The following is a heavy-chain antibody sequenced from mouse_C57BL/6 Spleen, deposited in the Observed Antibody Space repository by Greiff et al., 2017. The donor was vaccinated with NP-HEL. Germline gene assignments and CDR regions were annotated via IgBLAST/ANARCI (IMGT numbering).Heavy chain of an antibody. D-gene: IGHD1-1*01. CDR3: ARDGDYGSKYYAMDY. Sequence: VQLKESGPGLVKPSQSLSLTCSVTGYSITSGYYWNWIRQFPGNKLEWMGYISYDGSNNYNPSLKNRISITRDTSKNQFFLKLNSVTTEDTATYYCARDGDYGSKYYAMDYWGQGTSVTVSS. J-gene: IGHJ4*01. V-gene: IGHV3-6*01. CDR1: GYSITSGYY. CDR2: ISYDGSN.